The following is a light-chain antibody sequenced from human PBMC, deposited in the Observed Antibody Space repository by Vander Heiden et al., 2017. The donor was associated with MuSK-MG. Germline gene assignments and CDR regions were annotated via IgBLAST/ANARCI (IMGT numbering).Light chain of an antibody. CDR1: QSISSY. J-gene: IGKJ2*01. V-gene: IGKV1-39*01. CDR3: QQGNSSLVT. Sequence: HSPASLSASVGDRVTITCRASQSISSYLDWYQQKPGKAPKLLIYAASSLESGVPSRFSGSGSGTEFTLTISSLQPEDFATYYCQQGNSSLVTFGQGTKLEIK. CDR2: AAS.